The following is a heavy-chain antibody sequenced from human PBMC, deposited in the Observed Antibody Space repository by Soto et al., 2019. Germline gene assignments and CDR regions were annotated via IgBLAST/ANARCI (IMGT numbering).Heavy chain of an antibody. CDR2: IYYNGNT. J-gene: IGHJ6*03. V-gene: IGHV4-31*03. CDR1: GGSISSGGYY. Sequence: QVQLQESGPGLVKPSQTLSLTCTVSGGSISSGGYYWSWIRQHPGKGLEWIGYIYYNGNTYYNPSLKSRVAISLDTSKNQFSLRLSSVTAADTAVYYCARTFYEIYYMDVWGKGTTVTVSS. CDR3: ARTFYEIYYMDV. D-gene: IGHD3-3*01.